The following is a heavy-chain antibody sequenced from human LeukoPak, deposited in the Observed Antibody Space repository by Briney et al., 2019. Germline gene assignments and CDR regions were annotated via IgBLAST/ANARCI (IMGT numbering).Heavy chain of an antibody. Sequence: ASVKVSCKTPGYTFTSHYIHWVRQAPGQGLEWMGIINTKGGDTNYAQKFQGRVTVTRDTSTSTVYMELSSLRSEDTAVYYCARDREIAAPGTRAYRCFDPWGQGTLVTVSS. D-gene: IGHD6-13*01. CDR3: ARDREIAAPGTRAYRCFDP. CDR1: GYTFTSHY. V-gene: IGHV1-46*01. J-gene: IGHJ5*02. CDR2: INTKGGDT.